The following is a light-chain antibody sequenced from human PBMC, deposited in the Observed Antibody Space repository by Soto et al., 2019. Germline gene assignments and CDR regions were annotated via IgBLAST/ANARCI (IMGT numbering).Light chain of an antibody. CDR2: TAS. CDR1: QSVSSW. CDR3: QQYNSAWT. J-gene: IGKJ1*01. V-gene: IGKV1-5*03. Sequence: DIQMTQSPSTLSASVGDRVTITFRSSQSVSSWLAWYQQKPGKAPNLLIYTASSLESGVPSRFSGSGSGTEFTLTISSLQPDDFATYYCQQYNSAWTFGQGTKVDIK.